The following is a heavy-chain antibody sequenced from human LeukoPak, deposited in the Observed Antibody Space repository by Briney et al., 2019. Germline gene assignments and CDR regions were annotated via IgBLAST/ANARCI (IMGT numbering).Heavy chain of an antibody. Sequence: ASVKVSCKASGYTFTSYGISWVRQAPGQGFEWMEWISAHNGNTNYAQKLQGRVTMTTDTSTSTAYMELRSLRSDDTAVYYCARVEAAAGRDYWGQGTLVTVSS. J-gene: IGHJ4*02. D-gene: IGHD6-13*01. CDR2: ISAHNGNT. CDR1: GYTFTSYG. CDR3: ARVEAAAGRDY. V-gene: IGHV1-18*01.